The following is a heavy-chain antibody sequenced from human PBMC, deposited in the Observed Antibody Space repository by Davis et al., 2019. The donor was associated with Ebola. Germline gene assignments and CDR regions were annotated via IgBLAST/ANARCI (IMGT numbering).Heavy chain of an antibody. Sequence: SQTLSLTCAVHGGFFSGYYWSWIRQPPGKGLEWIGEINHSGSTNYNPSLKSRVTISVDTSKNQFSLKLSSVTAADTAVYYCARARAWQWRGAFDIWGQGTMVTVSS. V-gene: IGHV4-34*01. CDR1: GGFFSGYY. CDR2: INHSGST. J-gene: IGHJ3*02. D-gene: IGHD6-19*01. CDR3: ARARAWQWRGAFDI.